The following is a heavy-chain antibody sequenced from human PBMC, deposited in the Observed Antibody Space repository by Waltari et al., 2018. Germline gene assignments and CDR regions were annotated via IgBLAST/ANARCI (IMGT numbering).Heavy chain of an antibody. CDR3: TTNPGY. V-gene: IGHV4-39*01. CDR1: GGSISSSSYY. D-gene: IGHD1-1*01. Sequence: QLQLQESGPGLVKPSETLSLTCTVSGGSISSSSYYWGWIRQPPGKGLVWVSRMKTDGTSITYADSVKGRFTISRDSAKNTYYLQMNGLRAEDTAVYYCTTNPGYWGQGTLVTVSS. CDR2: MKTDGTS. J-gene: IGHJ4*02.